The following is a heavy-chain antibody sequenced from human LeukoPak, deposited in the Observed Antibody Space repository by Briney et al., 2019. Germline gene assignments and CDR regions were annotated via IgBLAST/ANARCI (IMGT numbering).Heavy chain of an antibody. D-gene: IGHD3-22*01. CDR3: ARVYDSSGYSIPPLGDGMDV. CDR1: GGTFSSYA. Sequence: GASVKVSCKASGGTFSSYAISWVRQAPGQGLEWMGRIIPILGIANYAQKFQGRVTITADKSTSTAYMELSSLRSEDTAVYYCARVYDSSGYSIPPLGDGMDVWGQGTTVTVSS. V-gene: IGHV1-69*04. CDR2: IIPILGIA. J-gene: IGHJ6*02.